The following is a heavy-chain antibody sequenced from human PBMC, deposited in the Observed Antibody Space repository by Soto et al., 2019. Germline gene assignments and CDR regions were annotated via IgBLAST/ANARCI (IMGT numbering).Heavy chain of an antibody. CDR3: AAYFSGDYYGSGSYSPNSDY. CDR2: IVVGSGNT. Sequence: QMQLVQSGPEVKKPGTSVKVSCKASGFTFTSSAMQWVRQARGQRLEWIGWIVVGSGNTNYAQKFQERVAITRDMSTSTAYMELSSLRSEDTAVYYCAAYFSGDYYGSGSYSPNSDYWGQGTLVTVSS. V-gene: IGHV1-58*02. J-gene: IGHJ4*02. CDR1: GFTFTSSA. D-gene: IGHD3-10*01.